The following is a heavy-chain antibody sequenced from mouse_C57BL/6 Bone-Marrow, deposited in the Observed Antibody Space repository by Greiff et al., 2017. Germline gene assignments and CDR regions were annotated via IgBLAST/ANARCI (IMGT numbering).Heavy chain of an antibody. J-gene: IGHJ4*01. D-gene: IGHD6-1*02. CDR3: TTRQLDHYYAMDD. CDR1: GFNIKDDY. CDR2: IDPENGDT. Sequence: EVQLQQSGAELVRPGASVKLSCTASGFNIKDDYMHWVKQRPEQGLEWIGWIDPENGDTEYASKFQGKATITADTSSNTAYLQLSSLTSEDTAVYYCTTRQLDHYYAMDDWGQGTSVTVSS. V-gene: IGHV14-4*01.